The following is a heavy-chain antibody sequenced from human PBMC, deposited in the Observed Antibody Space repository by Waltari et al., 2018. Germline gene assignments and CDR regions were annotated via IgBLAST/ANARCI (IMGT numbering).Heavy chain of an antibody. CDR1: GGSFSGYY. Sequence: QVQLQLWGARLLKPSETLSLTCAVYGGSFSGYYWSWFRQPPGKGLEWIGEIHHSGSTNYNPSLKSRVTISVDTSKNQFSLKLSSVTAADTAVYYCARGRSEGYFDYWGQGTLVTVSS. CDR2: IHHSGST. J-gene: IGHJ4*02. V-gene: IGHV4-34*01. CDR3: ARGRSEGYFDY.